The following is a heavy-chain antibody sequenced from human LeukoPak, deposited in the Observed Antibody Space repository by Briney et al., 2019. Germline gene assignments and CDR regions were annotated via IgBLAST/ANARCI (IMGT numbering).Heavy chain of an antibody. V-gene: IGHV4-59*12. CDR3: ASYYCSSTSCYDDAFDI. J-gene: IGHJ3*02. D-gene: IGHD2-2*01. CDR1: GGSISSYY. CDR2: IYYSGST. Sequence: PSETLSLICTVSGGSISSYYWSWIRQPPGKGLEWIGYIYYSGSTNYNPSLKSRVTISVDTSKNQFSLKLSSVTAADTAVYYCASYYCSSTSCYDDAFDIWGQGTMVTVSS.